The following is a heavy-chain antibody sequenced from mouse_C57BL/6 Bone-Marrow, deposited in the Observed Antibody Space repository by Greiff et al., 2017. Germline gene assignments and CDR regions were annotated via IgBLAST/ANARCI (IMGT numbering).Heavy chain of an antibody. V-gene: IGHV1-15*01. CDR3: TRREDDYGSSYWYFDV. J-gene: IGHJ1*03. Sequence: VQLQQSGAELVRPGASVTLSCKASGYTFTDYEMHWVKQTPVHGLEWIGAIDPETGGTAYNQKFKGKAILTAYKSSSTAYMELRSLTSEDSAVYYCTRREDDYGSSYWYFDVWGTGTTVTVSS. CDR1: GYTFTDYE. CDR2: IDPETGGT. D-gene: IGHD1-1*01.